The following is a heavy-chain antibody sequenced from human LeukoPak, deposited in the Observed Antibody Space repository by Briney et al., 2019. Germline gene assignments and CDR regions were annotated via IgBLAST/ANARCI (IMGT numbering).Heavy chain of an antibody. CDR2: IIPIFGTA. Sequence: SVKVSCKASGGTFSSYAISWVRQAPGQGLEWMGGIIPIFGTASYAQKFQGRVTITADESTSTAYMELSSLRSEDTAVYYCARAIVSAVAGTTFDYWGQGTLVTVSS. D-gene: IGHD6-19*01. V-gene: IGHV1-69*01. CDR3: ARAIVSAVAGTTFDY. CDR1: GGTFSSYA. J-gene: IGHJ4*02.